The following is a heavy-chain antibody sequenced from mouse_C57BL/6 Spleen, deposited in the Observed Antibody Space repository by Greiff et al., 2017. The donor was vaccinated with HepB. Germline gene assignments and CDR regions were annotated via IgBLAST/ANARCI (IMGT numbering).Heavy chain of an antibody. CDR3: ARIYGSSYEYFDV. CDR2: IDPSDSYT. Sequence: QVQLQQPGAELVMPGASVKLSCKASGYTFTSYWMHWVKQRPGQGLEWIGEIDPSDSYTKYNQKFKGKSTLTVDKSSSTAYMQLSSLNSEDSAVYYCARIYGSSYEYFDVGGTGTTVTVSS. J-gene: IGHJ1*03. V-gene: IGHV1-69*01. D-gene: IGHD1-1*01. CDR1: GYTFTSYW.